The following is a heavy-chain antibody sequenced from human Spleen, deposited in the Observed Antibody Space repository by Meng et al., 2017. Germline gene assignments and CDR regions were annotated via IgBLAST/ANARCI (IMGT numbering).Heavy chain of an antibody. Sequence: GESLKISCAASGFTFSSYAMSWVRQAPGKGLEWVSAISGSGGSTYYADSVKGRFTISRDSSKNTLYLQMNSLRAEDTAVYYCAKEGDSRGRAYYFDYWGQGTLVTVSS. CDR3: AKEGDSRGRAYYFDY. CDR2: ISGSGGST. J-gene: IGHJ4*02. V-gene: IGHV3-23*01. CDR1: GFTFSSYA. D-gene: IGHD3-22*01.